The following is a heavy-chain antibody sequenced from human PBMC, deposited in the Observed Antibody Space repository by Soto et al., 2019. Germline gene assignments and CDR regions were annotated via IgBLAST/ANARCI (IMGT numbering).Heavy chain of an antibody. D-gene: IGHD5-18*01. J-gene: IGHJ4*02. V-gene: IGHV3-23*01. CDR3: AKLYSYGTPDY. Sequence: GXSRRLSCAASGFTFSSYAMSWVRQAPGKGLEWLSDXSGSGXSTYYADSVKXXFTISRDXXKNKMYLQLNSLRPEDTAVYYCAKLYSYGTPDYWGQGTLVTVSS. CDR2: XSGSGXST. CDR1: GFTFSSYA.